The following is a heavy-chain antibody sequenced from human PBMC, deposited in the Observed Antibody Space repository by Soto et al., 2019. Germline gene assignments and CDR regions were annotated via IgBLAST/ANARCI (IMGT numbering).Heavy chain of an antibody. Sequence: ASVKVSCKASGYTFTSYYMHWVRQAPGQGLEWMGIINPSGGSTSYAQKFQGRVTMTRDTSTSTVYMELSSLGSEGTAVYYCARDRSMTTVTNNWFDPWGQGTLVTVSS. D-gene: IGHD4-17*01. V-gene: IGHV1-46*01. CDR3: ARDRSMTTVTNNWFDP. CDR2: INPSGGST. J-gene: IGHJ5*02. CDR1: GYTFTSYY.